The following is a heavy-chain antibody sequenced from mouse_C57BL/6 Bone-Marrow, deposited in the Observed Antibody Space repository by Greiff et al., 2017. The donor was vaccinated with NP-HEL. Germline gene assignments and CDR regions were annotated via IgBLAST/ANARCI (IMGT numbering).Heavy chain of an antibody. CDR3: ARSGLYYSNFMDY. V-gene: IGHV1-80*01. Sequence: QVQLQQSGAELVKPGASVKISCKASGYAFSSYWMNWVKQRPGKGLEWIGQIYPGDGDTNYNGKFKGKATLTADKSSSTAYMQLSSLTSEDSAVYFCARSGLYYSNFMDYWGQGTSVTVSS. J-gene: IGHJ4*01. D-gene: IGHD2-5*01. CDR1: GYAFSSYW. CDR2: IYPGDGDT.